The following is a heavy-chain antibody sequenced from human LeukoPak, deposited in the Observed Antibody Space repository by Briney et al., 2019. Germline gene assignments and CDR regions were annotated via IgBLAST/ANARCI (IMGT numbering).Heavy chain of an antibody. CDR3: ARASVLRYFDWLLTQGTRQGVYFDY. Sequence: SETLSLTCTVSGGSISSGAYYWSWLRQHPGKGLEWIGYIYYSGNTYYNPSLKSRVTISVDTSKNQFSLKLSSVTAADTAVYYCARASVLRYFDWLLTQGTRQGVYFDYWGQGTLVTVSS. V-gene: IGHV4-31*03. D-gene: IGHD3-9*01. CDR1: GGSISSGAYY. J-gene: IGHJ4*02. CDR2: IYYSGNT.